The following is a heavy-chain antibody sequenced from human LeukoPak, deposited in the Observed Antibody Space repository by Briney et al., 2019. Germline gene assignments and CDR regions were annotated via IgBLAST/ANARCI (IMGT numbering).Heavy chain of an antibody. CDR3: AKSAARYDSSGHFDY. CDR1: GFTFSSYG. D-gene: IGHD3-22*01. Sequence: GGSLRLSCAASGFTFSSYGMHWVRQAPGKGLEWVAVISYDGSNKYYADPVKGRFTISRDNSKNTLYLQMNSLRAEDTAVYYCAKSAARYDSSGHFDYWGQGTLVTVSS. CDR2: ISYDGSNK. J-gene: IGHJ4*02. V-gene: IGHV3-30*18.